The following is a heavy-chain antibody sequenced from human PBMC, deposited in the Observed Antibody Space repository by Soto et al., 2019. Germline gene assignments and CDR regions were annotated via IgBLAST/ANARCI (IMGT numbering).Heavy chain of an antibody. V-gene: IGHV1-46*01. CDR1: GYAFTSNG. CDR2: VKPSGGST. J-gene: IGHJ1*01. Sequence: VSVQVSCKASGYAFTSNGIRWVRQAPGQGLERMEIVKPSGGSTSYAQKFQGRVTMTRDTSTSTVYMELSSLRSEDTAVYYCANSGWYNPDGYFQHWGQGTLVTVS. CDR3: ANSGWYNPDGYFQH. D-gene: IGHD6-19*01.